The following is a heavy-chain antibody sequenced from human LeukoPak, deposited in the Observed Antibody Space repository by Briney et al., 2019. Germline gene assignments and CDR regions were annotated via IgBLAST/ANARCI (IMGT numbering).Heavy chain of an antibody. CDR2: IIPIFGTA. CDR1: GYTFTSNY. V-gene: IGHV1-69*06. J-gene: IGHJ6*03. Sequence: ASVKVSCKAFGYTFTSNYMHWVRQAPGQGLEWMGGIIPIFGTANYAQKFQGRVTITADKSTSTAYMELSSLRSEDTAVYYCASRYYDYVWGGYYYYYYMDVWGKGTTVTVSS. D-gene: IGHD3-16*01. CDR3: ASRYYDYVWGGYYYYYYMDV.